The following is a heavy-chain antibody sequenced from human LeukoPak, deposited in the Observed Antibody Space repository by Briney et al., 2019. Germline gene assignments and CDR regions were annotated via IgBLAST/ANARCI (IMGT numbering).Heavy chain of an antibody. CDR1: GGSISSYY. V-gene: IGHV4-59*01. Sequence: SETLSLTCTVSGGSISSYYWSWIRQPPGKGLEWIGYIYYSGSTNYNPSLKSRVTISVDTSKNQFSLKLSSVTAADTAVYYCARSTWQQLVLTDDYYMDVWGKGTTVTVSS. D-gene: IGHD6-13*01. CDR3: ARSTWQQLVLTDDYYMDV. CDR2: IYYSGST. J-gene: IGHJ6*03.